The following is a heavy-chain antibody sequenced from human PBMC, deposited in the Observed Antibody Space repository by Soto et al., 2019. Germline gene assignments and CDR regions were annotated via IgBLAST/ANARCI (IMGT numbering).Heavy chain of an antibody. Sequence: LSLTCTVSSGSISSNSYSWGWIRQPPGKGLEWIGTIYYSGSTYYNPSLRGRVTISVDTSKNQFSLNLSSVTAADTAVYYCARQQGCGATTCYVTWFDPWGQGTLVTV. CDR1: SGSISSNSYS. CDR2: IYYSGST. D-gene: IGHD2-2*01. J-gene: IGHJ5*02. CDR3: ARQQGCGATTCYVTWFDP. V-gene: IGHV4-39*01.